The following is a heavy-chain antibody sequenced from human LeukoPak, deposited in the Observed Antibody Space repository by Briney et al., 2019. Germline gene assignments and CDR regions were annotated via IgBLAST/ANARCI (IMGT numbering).Heavy chain of an antibody. CDR2: INHSGST. V-gene: IGHV4-34*01. J-gene: IGHJ6*02. Sequence: SETLSLTCAVYGGSFSGYYWSWIRQPPGKGLEWIGEINHSGSTNYNPSLKSRVTISVDTSKNQFSLKLSSVTAADTAVYYCARGQTWIQLWDYYYYGMDVWGQGTTVTVSS. CDR3: ARGQTWIQLWDYYYYGMDV. D-gene: IGHD5-18*01. CDR1: GGSFSGYY.